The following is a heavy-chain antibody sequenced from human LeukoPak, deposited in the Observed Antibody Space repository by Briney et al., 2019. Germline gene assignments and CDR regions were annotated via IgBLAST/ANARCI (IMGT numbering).Heavy chain of an antibody. J-gene: IGHJ4*02. CDR2: IKSKTDGGTT. CDR3: TRGGYYGDFDY. D-gene: IGHD1-26*01. V-gene: IGHV3-15*01. CDR1: GFSFRNAW. Sequence: GGSLRLSCAASGFSFRNAWMNWVRQAPGKGLEWVGRIKSKTDGGTTDYAAPVKGRFSISRDDSKNTLYPQMNGLKTEDTAVYYCTRGGYYGDFDYWGQGTLVTVSS.